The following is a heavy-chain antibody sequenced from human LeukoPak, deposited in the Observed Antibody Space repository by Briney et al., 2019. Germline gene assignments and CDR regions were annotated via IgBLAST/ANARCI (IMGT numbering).Heavy chain of an antibody. V-gene: IGHV1-69*13. D-gene: IGHD3-3*01. Sequence: ASVKVSCKASGGTFSSYAISWVRQAPGQGLEWIGGIIPIFGTANYAQKFQGRVTITADESTSTAYMELSSLRSEDTAVYYCARDPELRFLESPDRYYYMDVWGKGTTVTVSS. CDR1: GGTFSSYA. CDR2: IIPIFGTA. J-gene: IGHJ6*03. CDR3: ARDPELRFLESPDRYYYMDV.